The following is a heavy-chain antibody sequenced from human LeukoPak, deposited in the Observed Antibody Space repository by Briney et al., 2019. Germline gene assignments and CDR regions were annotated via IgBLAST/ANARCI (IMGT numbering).Heavy chain of an antibody. CDR2: IYYSGST. V-gene: IGHV4-59*08. D-gene: IGHD3-3*01. CDR3: ARQGVTIFGVVATPYYYYGMDV. CDR1: GGSISSYY. J-gene: IGHJ6*02. Sequence: PETLSLTCTVSGGSISSYYWSWIRQPPGKGLEWIGYIYYSGSTNYNPSLKSRVTISVDTSKNQFSLKLSSVTAADTAVYYCARQGVTIFGVVATPYYYYGMDVWGQGTTVTVSS.